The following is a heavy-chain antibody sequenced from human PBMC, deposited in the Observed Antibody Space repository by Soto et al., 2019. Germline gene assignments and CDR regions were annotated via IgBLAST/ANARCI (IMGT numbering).Heavy chain of an antibody. Sequence: EVQLVQSGGCLVQPGGSLRLSCVGSGFTFTDFYMNWVRQAPGKGLEWVANIRPDGSETNYVESVKGRFTTSRDNAKNSLFLQMISLRADDTAVYYCAGWGGHDYNYWGQGILVTVSS. CDR3: AGWGGHDYNY. J-gene: IGHJ4*02. CDR2: IRPDGSET. D-gene: IGHD4-4*01. CDR1: GFTFTDFY. V-gene: IGHV3-7*03.